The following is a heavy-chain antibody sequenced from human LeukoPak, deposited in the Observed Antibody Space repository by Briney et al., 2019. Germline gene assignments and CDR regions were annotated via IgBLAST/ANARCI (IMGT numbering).Heavy chain of an antibody. Sequence: GGSLRLSCAASGFTFSYYGMHWVRQAPGKGLEWVSSISSSSSYIYYADSVKGRFTISIDNFKNALYLQMNSLRAEDTAVYYCARRAGAYSHPYDYWGQGTLVTVSS. CDR2: ISSSSSYI. J-gene: IGHJ4*02. D-gene: IGHD4/OR15-4a*01. V-gene: IGHV3-21*04. CDR1: GFTFSYYG. CDR3: ARRAGAYSHPYDY.